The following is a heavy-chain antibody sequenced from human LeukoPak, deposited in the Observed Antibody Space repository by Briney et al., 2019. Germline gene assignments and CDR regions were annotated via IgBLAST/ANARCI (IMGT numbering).Heavy chain of an antibody. Sequence: GASVKVSRKASGYTFTDYYMHWVQQAPGKGLEWMGRVDPEDGETIYAEKFQGRVTITADTSTDTAYMELCSLRSEDTAVYYCVTGTTLDVWGKGTTVTVSS. D-gene: IGHD1-7*01. J-gene: IGHJ6*04. CDR1: GYTFTDYY. V-gene: IGHV1-69-2*01. CDR2: VDPEDGET. CDR3: VTGTTLDV.